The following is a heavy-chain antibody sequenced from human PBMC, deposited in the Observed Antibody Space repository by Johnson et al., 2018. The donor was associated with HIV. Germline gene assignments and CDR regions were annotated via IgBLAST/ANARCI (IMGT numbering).Heavy chain of an antibody. V-gene: IGHV3-30*04. D-gene: IGHD3-10*01. CDR2: ISYDGSNK. CDR1: GFTFSSYA. Sequence: QVQLVESGGDVVQPGRSLRLSCAASGFTFSSYAMHWVRQAPGKGLEWVAVISYDGSNKYYADSVKGRFTISRDNAKNSLYLQMNSLRAEDTAVYYCAREGFIPVLLRGGAFDIWGQGTMVTVSS. CDR3: AREGFIPVLLRGGAFDI. J-gene: IGHJ3*02.